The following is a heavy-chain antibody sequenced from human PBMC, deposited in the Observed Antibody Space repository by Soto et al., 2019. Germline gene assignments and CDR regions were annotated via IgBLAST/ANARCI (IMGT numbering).Heavy chain of an antibody. CDR1: GFTFSSYG. J-gene: IGHJ4*02. CDR2: ISYDGSNK. CDR3: AKEFHSWNYFDY. V-gene: IGHV3-30*18. D-gene: IGHD1-20*01. Sequence: PGGSLSLSCAASGFTFSSYGMHWVRQAPGKGLEWVAVISYDGSNKFYADSVKGRFTISRDNFRNTLYLQMNSLRAEDTAVYYCAKEFHSWNYFDYWGQGTLVPVSS.